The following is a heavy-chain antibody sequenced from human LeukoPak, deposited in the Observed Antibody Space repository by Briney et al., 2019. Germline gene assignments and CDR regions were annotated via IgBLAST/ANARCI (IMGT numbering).Heavy chain of an antibody. V-gene: IGHV4-59*01. CDR3: ARGDSSGWSYYYYMDV. Sequence: SETLSLTCTVSGGSISSYYWSWIRQPPGKGLEWIGYIYYSGSTNYNPSLKSRVTISVDTSKNQFSLKLSSVTAADTAVYYCARGDSSGWSYYYYMDVWGKGTTVTVSS. CDR1: GGSISSYY. J-gene: IGHJ6*03. D-gene: IGHD6-19*01. CDR2: IYYSGST.